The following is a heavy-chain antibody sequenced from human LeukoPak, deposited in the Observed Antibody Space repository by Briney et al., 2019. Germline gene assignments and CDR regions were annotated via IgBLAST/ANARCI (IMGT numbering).Heavy chain of an antibody. CDR2: ISSDGSNK. D-gene: IGHD5-18*01. CDR3: ARDSSSTQQLWFVY. CDR1: GFTFSSYA. Sequence: GGSLRLSCAASGFTFSSYAMHWVRQAPGKGLEWVAVISSDGSNKYYADSMKGRFTISRDIAKNSLYLQMNSLRAEDTAVYYCARDSSSTQQLWFVYWGQGTLVTVSS. V-gene: IGHV3-30*04. J-gene: IGHJ4*02.